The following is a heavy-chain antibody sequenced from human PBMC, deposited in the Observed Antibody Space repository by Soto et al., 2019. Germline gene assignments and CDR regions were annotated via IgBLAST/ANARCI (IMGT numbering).Heavy chain of an antibody. D-gene: IGHD3-9*01. CDR2: IYWDDAK. Sequence: QITLKESGPTLVKPTQTLTLTCTLSGFSISADGVGVGWFRQSPEKAPEWLALIYWDDAKRYNTSLTPRLTITKDTFRNQGVISMIYMDAVDTATYCWARRRSHNADWATGRCGPWGPGSLVTVSS. CDR1: GFSISADGVG. CDR3: ARRRSHNADWATGRCGP. J-gene: IGHJ5*02. V-gene: IGHV2-5*02.